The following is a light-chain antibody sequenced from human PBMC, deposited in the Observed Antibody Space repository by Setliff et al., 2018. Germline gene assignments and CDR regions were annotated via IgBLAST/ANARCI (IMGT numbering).Light chain of an antibody. Sequence: QSALTQPASVSGSPGQSIAVSCTGSGSDVGAYKFVSWYQQRPGKAPRLMIYDVSNRPSGVSARFSGSKSGNTASLTISGLQAEDEADYYCCSYTGTSTPYVFGTGTKVTVL. V-gene: IGLV2-14*01. J-gene: IGLJ1*01. CDR2: DVS. CDR3: CSYTGTSTPYV. CDR1: GSDVGAYKF.